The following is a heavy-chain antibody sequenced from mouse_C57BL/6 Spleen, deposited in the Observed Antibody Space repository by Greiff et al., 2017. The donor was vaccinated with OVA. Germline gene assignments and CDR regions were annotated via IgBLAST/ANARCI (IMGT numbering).Heavy chain of an antibody. CDR2: IHPNSGST. D-gene: IGHD1-1*01. CDR3: ARGGIYYYGSSGDY. J-gene: IGHJ2*01. CDR1: GYTFTSYW. Sequence: QVQLQQPGAELVKPGASVKLSCKASGYTFTSYWMHWVKQRPGQGLEWIGMIHPNSGSTNYNEKFKSKATLTVDKSSSTAYMQLSSLTSEDSAVYYCARGGIYYYGSSGDYWGQGTTLTVSS. V-gene: IGHV1-64*01.